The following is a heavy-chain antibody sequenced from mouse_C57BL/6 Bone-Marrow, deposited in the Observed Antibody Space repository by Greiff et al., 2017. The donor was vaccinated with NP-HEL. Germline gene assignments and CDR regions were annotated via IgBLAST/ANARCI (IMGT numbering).Heavy chain of an antibody. D-gene: IGHD2-3*01. Sequence: PSLFPPSQCLSISFSFSCFSFPRSALRFVLPPPGTFLALLGVIWTGGGTNYNSALKSRLSISKDNSKSQVFLKMNSLQTDDTARYYCARNFYAYYAMDYWGQGTSVTVSS. CDR3: ARNFYAYYAMDY. CDR1: CFSFPRSA. V-gene: IGHV2-9-1*01. J-gene: IGHJ4*01. CDR2: IWTGGGT.